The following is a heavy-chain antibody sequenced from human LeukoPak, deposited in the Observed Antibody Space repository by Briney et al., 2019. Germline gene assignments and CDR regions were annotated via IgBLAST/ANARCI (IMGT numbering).Heavy chain of an antibody. CDR2: INHSGST. CDR3: ARLRYSSSSPFDY. CDR1: GGSFSGYY. Sequence: SETLSLTCAVYGGSFSGYYWSWIRQPPGKGLEWIGEINHSGSTNYNPSLKSRVTISVDTSKNQFSLKLSSVTAADTAVYYCARLRYSSSSPFDYWGQGTLVTVSS. J-gene: IGHJ4*02. D-gene: IGHD6-6*01. V-gene: IGHV4-34*01.